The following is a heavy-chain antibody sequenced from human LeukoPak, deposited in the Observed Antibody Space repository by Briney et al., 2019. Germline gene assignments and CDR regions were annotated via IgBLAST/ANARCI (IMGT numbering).Heavy chain of an antibody. D-gene: IGHD3-10*01. CDR3: ARGMIRGVMDDY. CDR2: INQAGSDK. Sequence: PGGSLRLSCAASGFTFSNAWMSWVRQAPGKGLEWVANINQAGSDKYYLDSVKGRFTISRDNAKNSLYLQMNSLRAEDTAVYYCARGMIRGVMDDYWGQGTLVTVSS. CDR1: GFTFSNAW. J-gene: IGHJ4*02. V-gene: IGHV3-7*05.